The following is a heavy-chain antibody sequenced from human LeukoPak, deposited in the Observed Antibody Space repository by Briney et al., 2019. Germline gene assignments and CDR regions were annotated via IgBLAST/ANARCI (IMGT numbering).Heavy chain of an antibody. V-gene: IGHV2-5*02. J-gene: IGHJ4*02. Sequence: SGPTLVNPTQTLTLTCTFSGFSLSTSGVGVGWIRQPPGKALEWLALIYRDDDERYSPSLNSRLTITKDTSKNQVVLTMTNMDPMDTATYYCAQFSSTWPWAYWGPGTLVTVSS. CDR3: AQFSSTWPWAY. CDR1: GFSLSTSGVG. CDR2: IYRDDDE. D-gene: IGHD6-13*01.